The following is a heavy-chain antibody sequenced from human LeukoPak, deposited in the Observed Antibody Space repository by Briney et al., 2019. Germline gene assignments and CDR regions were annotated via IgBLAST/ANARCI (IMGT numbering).Heavy chain of an antibody. J-gene: IGHJ4*02. CDR2: INPNSGGT. Sequence: ASVKVSCKTSGYTFTGYCMHWVRQAPGQRLEWMGWINPNSGGTNYAQKFQGRVTMTRGTSISTAYMELSRLRSDDTAVYYCARADYGDYSTFDYWGQGTLVTVSS. CDR1: GYTFTGYC. CDR3: ARADYGDYSTFDY. V-gene: IGHV1-2*02. D-gene: IGHD4-17*01.